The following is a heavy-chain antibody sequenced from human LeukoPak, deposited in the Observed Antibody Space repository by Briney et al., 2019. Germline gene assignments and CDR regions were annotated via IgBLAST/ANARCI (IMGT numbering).Heavy chain of an antibody. CDR3: ARSPRYCSGGSCYSRWNWFDP. D-gene: IGHD2-15*01. Sequence: GASVKVSCKASGGTFSSYAMSWVRQAPGQGLEWLGRIIPILGIANYAQKFQGRVTITAHKSTSTAYMELSSLRSEDTAVYYCARSPRYCSGGSCYSRWNWFDPWGQGTLVTVSS. CDR2: IIPILGIA. CDR1: GGTFSSYA. V-gene: IGHV1-69*04. J-gene: IGHJ5*02.